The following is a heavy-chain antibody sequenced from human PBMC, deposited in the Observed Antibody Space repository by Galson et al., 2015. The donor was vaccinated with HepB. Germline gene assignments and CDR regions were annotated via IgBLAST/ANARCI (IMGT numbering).Heavy chain of an antibody. V-gene: IGHV3-30*02. CDR3: VWMYSSSWEYYFDY. J-gene: IGHJ4*02. CDR2: IRYDGSNK. D-gene: IGHD6-13*01. CDR1: GFTFSSYA. Sequence: SLRLSCAASGFTFSSYAMHWVRQAPGKGLEWVAFIRYDGSNKYYADSVKGRFTISRDNSKNTLYLQMNSLRAEDTAVYYCVWMYSSSWEYYFDYWGQGTLVTVSS.